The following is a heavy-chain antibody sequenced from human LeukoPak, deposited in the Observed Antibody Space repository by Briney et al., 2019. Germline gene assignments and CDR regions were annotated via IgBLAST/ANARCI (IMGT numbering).Heavy chain of an antibody. CDR2: ISGSGGST. V-gene: IGHV3-23*01. J-gene: IGHJ4*02. CDR1: GFTFSSYG. CDR3: AKADRRSDLPYYFDY. Sequence: GGSLRLSCAASGFTFSSYGMSWVRQAPGKGLEWVSAISGSGGSTYYADSVKGRFTIFRDNSKNSLYLQMNSLRAEDTAVYYCAKADRRSDLPYYFDYWGQGTLVTVSS.